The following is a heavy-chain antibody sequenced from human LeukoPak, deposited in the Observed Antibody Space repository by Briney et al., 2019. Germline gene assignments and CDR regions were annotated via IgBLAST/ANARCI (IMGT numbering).Heavy chain of an antibody. CDR1: GGSISSYY. CDR2: IYTSGST. D-gene: IGHD2-2*01. V-gene: IGHV4-4*07. J-gene: IGHJ3*02. CDR3: ARDCSSTSCPSDAFDI. Sequence: SETLSLTCTVSGGSISSYYWSWIRQPDGKGLEWIGRIYTSGSTNYNPSLKSRVTMSVDTSKNQFSLKLSSVTAADTAVYYCARDCSSTSCPSDAFDIWGQGTMVTVSS.